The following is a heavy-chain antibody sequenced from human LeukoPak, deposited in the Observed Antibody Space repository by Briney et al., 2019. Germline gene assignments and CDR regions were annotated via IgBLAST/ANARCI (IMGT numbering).Heavy chain of an antibody. CDR2: TYYRSKWYN. V-gene: IGHV6-1*01. Sequence: SQTLSLTCAISGDNVSNNRTAWNWIRQSPSRGLEWLGRTYYRSKWYNDYALSVKSRISITPDTSKNQFSLQLYSVTPEDTAIYYCSGRYSMDVWGKGTTVTVSS. CDR3: SGRYSMDV. J-gene: IGHJ6*03. CDR1: GDNVSNNRTA.